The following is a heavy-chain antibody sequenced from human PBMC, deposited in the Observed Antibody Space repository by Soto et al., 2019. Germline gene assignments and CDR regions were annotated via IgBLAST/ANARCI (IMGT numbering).Heavy chain of an antibody. D-gene: IGHD3-10*01. Sequence: PSETLSLTCTVSGGSISSGGYSWTCIRQHPGKGLEWIGYIYYSGSTNYNPPLKSRVTISVDTSKNQFSLKLNSMTAADTAVYYCARHNYGSRRTYFDYWGQGTLVTVSS. CDR3: ARHNYGSRRTYFDY. CDR2: IYYSGST. J-gene: IGHJ4*02. CDR1: GGSISSGGYS. V-gene: IGHV4-61*08.